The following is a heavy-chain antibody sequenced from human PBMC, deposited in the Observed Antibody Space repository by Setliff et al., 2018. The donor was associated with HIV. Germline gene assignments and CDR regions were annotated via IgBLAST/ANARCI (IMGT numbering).Heavy chain of an antibody. Sequence: SGPTLVNPTQTLTLTCTCSGFSLNTGGVGVGWIRQPPGKALEWLALIYWDDDKRYSPSLESRLTITKDTSKNQVVLTMTNRVSVDTATYYCTHRRRDGFIPYWGQGTRVTVSS. CDR2: IYWDDDK. V-gene: IGHV2-5*02. CDR1: GFSLNTGGVG. J-gene: IGHJ4*02. CDR3: THRRRDGFIPY. D-gene: IGHD2-21*01.